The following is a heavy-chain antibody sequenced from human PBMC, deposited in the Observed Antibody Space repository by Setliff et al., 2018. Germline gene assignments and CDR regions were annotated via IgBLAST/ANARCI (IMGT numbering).Heavy chain of an antibody. D-gene: IGHD1-7*01. CDR3: ARHGLELRPYYNWFDP. CDR2: IYPGDSDT. Sequence: GESLKISCKGSGYSFTSYWIDWVRQMPGKGLEWRGIIYPGDSDTRYSPSFQGQVTISADKSISTAYLQWSSLKASDTAMYYCARHGLELRPYYNWFDPWGQGTLVTVSS. CDR1: GYSFTSYW. J-gene: IGHJ5*02. V-gene: IGHV5-51*01.